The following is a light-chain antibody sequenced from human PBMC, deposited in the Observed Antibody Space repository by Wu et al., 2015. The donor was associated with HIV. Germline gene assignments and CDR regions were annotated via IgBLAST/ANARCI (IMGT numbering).Light chain of an antibody. CDR2: MPP. CDR3: QQYASSPWT. V-gene: IGKV3-20*01. Sequence: EIVLTQSPENVSVSVGTRITLSCRASESVRSDSVAWYQTKIWSISHSSLFLMPPAGPLAVPDRFRGSASGTNLVFLLTINRLETEDSALYYCQQYASSPWTFGQGTKLE. CDR1: ESVRSDS. J-gene: IGKJ1*01.